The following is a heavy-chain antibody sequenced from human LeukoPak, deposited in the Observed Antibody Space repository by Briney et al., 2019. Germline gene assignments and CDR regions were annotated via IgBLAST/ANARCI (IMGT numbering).Heavy chain of an antibody. CDR3: ARGPYGSGSYWVDY. CDR2: IYSGGST. V-gene: IGHV3-53*01. J-gene: IGHJ4*02. D-gene: IGHD3-10*01. Sequence: GGSLRLSCAASGFTVSSNYMSWVRQAPGKGLEWVSVIYSGGSTYYADSVKGRFTISRDNSKNTLYFQMNSLRAEDTAVYYCARGPYGSGSYWVDYWGQGTLVTVSS. CDR1: GFTVSSNY.